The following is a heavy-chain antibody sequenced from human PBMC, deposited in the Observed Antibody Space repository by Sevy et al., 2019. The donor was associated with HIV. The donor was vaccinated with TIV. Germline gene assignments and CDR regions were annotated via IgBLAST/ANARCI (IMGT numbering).Heavy chain of an antibody. J-gene: IGHJ4*01. CDR1: AFSFNTYA. V-gene: IGHV3-23*01. CDR2: ISGSGDST. D-gene: IGHD2-2*01. CDR3: AKTRGSFYFDY. Sequence: GGCLRLSCAASAFSFNTYAMSWVRRAPGKGLEWVSTISGSGDSTFYADSVKGRFTISRDNSKNTLYLQMNSLRAEDTAVYYCAKTRGSFYFDYWGHGTLVTVSS.